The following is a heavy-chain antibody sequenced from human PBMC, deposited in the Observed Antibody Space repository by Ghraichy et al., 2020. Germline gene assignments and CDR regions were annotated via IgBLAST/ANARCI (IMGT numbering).Heavy chain of an antibody. Sequence: GSLRLSCKGSGYSFTSYWIGWVRQMPGKGLEWMGIIYPGDSDTRYSPSFQGQVTISADKSISTAYLQWSSLKASDTAMYYCARHPKYYDFWSGYYPESGFDPWGQGTLVTVSS. V-gene: IGHV5-51*01. J-gene: IGHJ5*02. CDR2: IYPGDSDT. D-gene: IGHD3-3*01. CDR3: ARHPKYYDFWSGYYPESGFDP. CDR1: GYSFTSYW.